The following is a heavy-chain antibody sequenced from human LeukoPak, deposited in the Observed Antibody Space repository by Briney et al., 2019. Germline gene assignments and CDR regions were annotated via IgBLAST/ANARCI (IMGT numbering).Heavy chain of an antibody. CDR1: GFTFDDYA. Sequence: GGSLRLSCAASGFTFDDYAMHWVRQAPGKGPEWVSGISWNSGSIGYADSVKGRFTISRDNAKNSLYLQMNSLRAEDTALYYCAKGQYYYDSSGYYYGYWGQGTLVTVSS. CDR3: AKGQYYYDSSGYYYGY. V-gene: IGHV3-9*01. J-gene: IGHJ4*02. CDR2: ISWNSGSI. D-gene: IGHD3-22*01.